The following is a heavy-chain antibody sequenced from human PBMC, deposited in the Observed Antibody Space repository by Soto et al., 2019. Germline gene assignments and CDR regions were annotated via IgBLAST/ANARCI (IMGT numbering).Heavy chain of an antibody. CDR1: GGSISSYY. CDR2: MYNTGST. Sequence: TETLSHTCTVSGGSISSYYWSWLRQPPGKGLEWIGYMYNTGSTVYNPSFKSRVTISVDTSKNQFSLKLNSVTAADTAVYYCARDLWGYCGTDCYPLDVWGQGTTVTVSS. CDR3: ARDLWGYCGTDCYPLDV. J-gene: IGHJ6*02. D-gene: IGHD2-21*02. V-gene: IGHV4-59*01.